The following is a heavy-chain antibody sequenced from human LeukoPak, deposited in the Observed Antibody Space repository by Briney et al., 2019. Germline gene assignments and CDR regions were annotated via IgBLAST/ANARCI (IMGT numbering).Heavy chain of an antibody. J-gene: IGHJ6*02. CDR3: ARHQCSGTRCYNFYFYGMGV. CDR1: GGSITSSIDY. CDR2: IYYSTST. V-gene: IGHV4-39*01. Sequence: PSETLSLTCTVSGGSITSSIDYWGWVRQPPGKGLEWIATIYYSTSTQYNPSLKSRVTMSVDTSKNQFSLKLSSMTAADTAVYYCARHQCSGTRCYNFYFYGMGVWGQGTTVTVSS. D-gene: IGHD2-2*02.